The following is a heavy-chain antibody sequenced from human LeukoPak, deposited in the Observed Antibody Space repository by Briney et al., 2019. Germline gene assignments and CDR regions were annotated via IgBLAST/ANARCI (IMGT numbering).Heavy chain of an antibody. V-gene: IGHV3-23*01. CDR1: GFTFSSYA. Sequence: PGGSLRLSCAVSGFTFSSYAMTWVRQAPGKGLEWVSAITGSGGKTYYADSVKGRFTISRDNAKNTLYLQMSSLRAEDSAVYYCAKASGDYPLYYYNMDVWGQGTTVTVSS. CDR2: ITGSGGKT. D-gene: IGHD1-26*01. CDR3: AKASGDYPLYYYNMDV. J-gene: IGHJ6*02.